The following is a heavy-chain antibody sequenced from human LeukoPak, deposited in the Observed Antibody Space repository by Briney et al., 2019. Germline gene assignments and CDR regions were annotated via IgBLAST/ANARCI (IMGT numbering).Heavy chain of an antibody. CDR3: VRAAIGVDFFDS. D-gene: IGHD2-2*01. CDR2: ISSSATYI. Sequence: GGSLRLSCAASGFLFGGHAMMWVRQAPGKGLECVSSISSSATYINYADSVKGRFTISRDNAKNSLFLDMDSLRAEDAAVYYCVRAAIGVDFFDSWGQGTLVTVSS. V-gene: IGHV3-21*01. J-gene: IGHJ4*02. CDR1: GFLFGGHA.